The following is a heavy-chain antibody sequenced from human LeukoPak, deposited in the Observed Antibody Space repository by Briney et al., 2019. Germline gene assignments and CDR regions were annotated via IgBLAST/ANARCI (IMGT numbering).Heavy chain of an antibody. V-gene: IGHV4-34*01. CDR1: GGSFSGYY. J-gene: IGHJ4*02. Sequence: SQTLSLTCAVYGGSFSGYYWSWIRQPPGKGLEWIGEINHSGSTNYNPSLKSRVTISVDTSKNQFSLKLSSVTAADTAVYYCAREESPLSYWGQGTLVTVSS. CDR3: AREESPLSY. CDR2: INHSGST.